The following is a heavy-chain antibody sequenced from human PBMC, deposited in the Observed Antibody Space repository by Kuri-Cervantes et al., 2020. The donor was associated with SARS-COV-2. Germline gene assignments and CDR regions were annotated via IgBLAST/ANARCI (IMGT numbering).Heavy chain of an antibody. J-gene: IGHJ5*02. D-gene: IGHD6-13*01. CDR2: SNAGNGNT. Sequence: ASVKVSCKASGYTFTSYAMHWVRQAPGQRLEWMGWSNAGNGNTKYSQEFQGRVTITRDTSASTAYMELSSLRSEDTAVYYCARDLTDSSSWYFYWFDPWGQGTLVTVSS. V-gene: IGHV1-3*02. CDR3: ARDLTDSSSWYFYWFDP. CDR1: GYTFTSYA.